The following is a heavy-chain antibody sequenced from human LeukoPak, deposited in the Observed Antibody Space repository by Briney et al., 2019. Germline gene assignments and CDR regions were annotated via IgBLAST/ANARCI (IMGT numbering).Heavy chain of an antibody. Sequence: PSETLSLTCTVSGGSISSYYWSWIRQPPGKGLEWIGYIYYSGSTNYNPSLKSRVTISVDTSKNQFSLKLSSVTAADTAVYYCARDQCSGGSCYLDYWGQGTLVTVFS. CDR2: IYYSGST. CDR3: ARDQCSGGSCYLDY. J-gene: IGHJ4*02. CDR1: GGSISSYY. D-gene: IGHD2-15*01. V-gene: IGHV4-59*01.